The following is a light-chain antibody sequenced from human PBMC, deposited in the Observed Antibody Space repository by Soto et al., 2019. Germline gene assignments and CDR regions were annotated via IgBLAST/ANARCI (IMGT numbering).Light chain of an antibody. J-gene: IGKJ1*01. CDR3: QQYNSYSSRT. CDR1: QSISSW. CDR2: DAS. V-gene: IGKV1-5*01. Sequence: DIQMTQSPSTLSASVGDRVTITYRASQSISSWLAWYQQKPGKAPKLLIYDASSLESGVPSRFSGSGSGTEFTLTISSLQPDDFATYYCQQYNSYSSRTFGQGTKVDIK.